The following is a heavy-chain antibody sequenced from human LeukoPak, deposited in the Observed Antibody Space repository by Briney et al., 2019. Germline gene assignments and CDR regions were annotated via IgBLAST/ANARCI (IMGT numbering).Heavy chain of an antibody. CDR1: GFTFSNYG. D-gene: IGHD4-17*01. V-gene: IGHV3-30*03. CDR3: ATQGDSGHYFDY. Sequence: GSLRLSCAASGFTFSNYGMHWVRQAPGKGLEWVAVISYDGSNKYYTDSVKGRFTISRDNSKNTLYLQLNSLRPEDTAVYYCATQGDSGHYFDYWSQGTLVTVSS. J-gene: IGHJ4*02. CDR2: ISYDGSNK.